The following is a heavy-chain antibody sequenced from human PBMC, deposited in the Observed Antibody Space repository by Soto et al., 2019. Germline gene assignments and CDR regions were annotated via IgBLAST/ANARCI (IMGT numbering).Heavy chain of an antibody. CDR3: ARVEPYLGYSSDWYIDY. CDR1: GGSISSGDYY. CDR2: IYYSGST. J-gene: IGHJ4*02. V-gene: IGHV4-30-4*01. D-gene: IGHD6-19*01. Sequence: PSETLSLTCTVSGGSISSGDYYWSWIRQPPGTGLEWIGYIYYSGSTYYNPSLKSRVTISVDTSKNQFSLKLSSVTAADTAVYYCARVEPYLGYSSDWYIDYWGQGTLVTVSS.